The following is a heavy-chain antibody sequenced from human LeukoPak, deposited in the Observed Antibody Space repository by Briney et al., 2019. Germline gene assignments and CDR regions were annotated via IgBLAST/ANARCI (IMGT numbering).Heavy chain of an antibody. V-gene: IGHV4-4*07. CDR2: IYTSGST. Sequence: SETLSLTCTVSGGSIGSYYWSWIRQPAGKGLEWIGRIYTSGSTNYNPSLKSRVTMSVDTSKNQFSLKLSSVTAADTAVYYCARTMVTMVRGVKLGYYFDYWGQGTLVTVSS. D-gene: IGHD3-10*01. CDR1: GGSIGSYY. J-gene: IGHJ4*02. CDR3: ARTMVTMVRGVKLGYYFDY.